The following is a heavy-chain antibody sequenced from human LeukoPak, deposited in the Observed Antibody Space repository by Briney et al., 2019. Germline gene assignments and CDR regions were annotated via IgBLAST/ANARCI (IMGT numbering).Heavy chain of an antibody. CDR3: ARGDCSGVSCYSVDS. J-gene: IGHJ4*02. CDR1: GYIFTASY. V-gene: IGHV1-2*02. CDR2: INPNIGGT. Sequence: ASVKVSCKASGYIFTASYIHWVRQAPRQGLEWMGWINPNIGGTSFAKKFQGRVTLIRDTSITTTYLELTGLRSDDTAVYFCARGDCSGVSCYSVDSWGQGTLVTVSS. D-gene: IGHD2-15*01.